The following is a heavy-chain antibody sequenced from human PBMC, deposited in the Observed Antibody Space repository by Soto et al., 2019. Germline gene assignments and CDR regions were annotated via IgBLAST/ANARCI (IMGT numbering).Heavy chain of an antibody. CDR3: ARAEWGDYVAGAFDI. D-gene: IGHD4-17*01. Sequence: HSETLSLTCTVSGGSVSSGSYYWSWIRQPPGKGLEWIGYIYYSGSTNYNPSLKSRVTISVDTSKNQFSLKLSSVTAADTAVYYCARAEWGDYVAGAFDIWGQGTMVTVSS. J-gene: IGHJ3*02. CDR1: GGSVSSGSYY. CDR2: IYYSGST. V-gene: IGHV4-61*01.